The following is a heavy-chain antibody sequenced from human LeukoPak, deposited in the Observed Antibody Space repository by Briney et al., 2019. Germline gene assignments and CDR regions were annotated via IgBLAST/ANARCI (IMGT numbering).Heavy chain of an antibody. CDR3: ARDRVYCSGGSCYGYFDY. CDR2: INHSGST. CDR1: GGSFSGYY. D-gene: IGHD2-15*01. J-gene: IGHJ4*02. Sequence: SETLSLTCAVYGGSFSGYYWSWIRQPPGKGLEWIGEINHSGSTNYNPSLKSRVTISVDTSKNQFSLKLSSVTAADTAVYYCARDRVYCSGGSCYGYFDYWGQGTLVTVSS. V-gene: IGHV4-34*01.